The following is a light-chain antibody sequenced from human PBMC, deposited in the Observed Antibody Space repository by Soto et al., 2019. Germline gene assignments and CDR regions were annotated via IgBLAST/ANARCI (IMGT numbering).Light chain of an antibody. CDR3: QNYNSDPLT. CDR2: DAS. CDR1: QGISSA. Sequence: AIQLTQSPSSLSASVGDRVTITCRASQGISSALAWYQQKPGKAPKLLIYDASSLKSGVPSRFSGSGSGTDFTLTISSLQPEDVATYYCQNYNSDPLTFGGGTKVDIK. V-gene: IGKV1-13*02. J-gene: IGKJ4*01.